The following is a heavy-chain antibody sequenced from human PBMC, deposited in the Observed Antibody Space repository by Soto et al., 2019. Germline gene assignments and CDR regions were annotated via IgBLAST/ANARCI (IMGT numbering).Heavy chain of an antibody. CDR1: GYTFTSYG. Sequence: QVQLVQSGAEVKKPGASVKVSCKASGYTFTSYGISWVRQAPGQGLEWMGWISADNGNTNDAQKLQGRVTMTTDTTVSTAYLGLRGLRSDDTAVYYCARQKRGGSSRCAFDSWGQGTLVTVSS. CDR3: ARQKRGGSSRCAFDS. CDR2: ISADNGNT. J-gene: IGHJ4*02. D-gene: IGHD6-13*01. V-gene: IGHV1-18*01.